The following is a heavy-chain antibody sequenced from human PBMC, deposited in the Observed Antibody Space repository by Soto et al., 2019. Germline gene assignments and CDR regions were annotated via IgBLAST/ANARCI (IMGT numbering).Heavy chain of an antibody. J-gene: IGHJ6*02. CDR3: ARDLLYLAENHYDILTGYHSPLYYYGMDV. V-gene: IGHV3-48*02. CDR2: ISSSSSSI. CDR1: GFTFSTYS. Sequence: EVQLVESGGGLVQPGGSLRLSCAASGFTFSTYSMNWVRQAPGKGLEWVSYISSSSSSIYYADSVEGRFTISRDNAKNSLYLQMNSLRDEDTAVYYCARDLLYLAENHYDILTGYHSPLYYYGMDVWGQGTTVTVSS. D-gene: IGHD3-9*01.